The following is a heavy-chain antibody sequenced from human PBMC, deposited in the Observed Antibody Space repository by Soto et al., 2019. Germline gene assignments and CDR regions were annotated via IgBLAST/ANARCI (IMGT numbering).Heavy chain of an antibody. V-gene: IGHV3-72*01. CDR2: SRNRAHNYVT. CDR3: QNSFADKFGN. CDR1: GFSFSDHY. J-gene: IGHJ4*01. Sequence: PGGSLRLSCETSGFSFSDHYIDWVRQAPGKGLEWVGRSRNRAHNYVTEYAASVTGRFTISRDDSRNSVYLQMNSLKIEDTAVYFCQNSFADKFGNWGPGTLATDS.